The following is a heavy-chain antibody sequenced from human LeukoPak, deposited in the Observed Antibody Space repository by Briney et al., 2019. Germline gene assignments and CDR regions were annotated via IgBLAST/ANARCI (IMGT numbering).Heavy chain of an antibody. V-gene: IGHV4-34*01. CDR1: GFTFSSYS. Sequence: GSLRLSCAASGFTFSSYSMNWVRQAPGKGLEWIGEINHIGSTNYNPSLKSRVTISVDTSKNQFSLRLSSVTAADTAVYYCARDRVAYSTSPMDYWGQGTQVTVSS. D-gene: IGHD6-6*01. CDR2: INHIGST. CDR3: ARDRVAYSTSPMDY. J-gene: IGHJ4*02.